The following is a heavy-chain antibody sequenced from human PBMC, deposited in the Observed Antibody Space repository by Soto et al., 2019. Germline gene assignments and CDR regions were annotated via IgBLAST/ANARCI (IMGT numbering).Heavy chain of an antibody. V-gene: IGHV1-46*02. CDR1: GYTLNTYY. J-gene: IGHJ6*02. CDR3: ARGGGFSPYYYNLDV. Sequence: ASVKVSCKASGYTLNTYYMHWVRQAPGQGPEWMGIINPRGGSTTYAQNFKDRVTMSSDTSSSTVYMELSSLRSEDTAVYYCARGGGFSPYYYNLDVWGQGTTVTV. D-gene: IGHD2-15*01. CDR2: INPRGGST.